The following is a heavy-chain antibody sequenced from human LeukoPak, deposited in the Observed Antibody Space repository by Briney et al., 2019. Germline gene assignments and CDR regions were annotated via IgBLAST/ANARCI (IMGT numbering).Heavy chain of an antibody. CDR1: GYTFTSYW. Sequence: GESLKISCKGSGYTFTSYWIGWVRQMPGKGLEWMGIIYPGDSDTRYNPSFQGQVTISADKSISTAYLQWSSLKASDTAVYYCARRAAYSSSWSFDYWGQGSLVTVSS. CDR2: IYPGDSDT. V-gene: IGHV5-51*01. CDR3: ARRAAYSSSWSFDY. D-gene: IGHD6-13*01. J-gene: IGHJ4*02.